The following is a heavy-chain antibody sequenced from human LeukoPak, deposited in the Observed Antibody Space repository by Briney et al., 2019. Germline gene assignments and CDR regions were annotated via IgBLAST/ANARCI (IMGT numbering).Heavy chain of an antibody. J-gene: IGHJ6*02. CDR2: INSDGSST. CDR3: ARGAYLLDSGMDV. Sequence: GGSLRLSCAASGFTFSSYWMHWVRHAPGKGLVWVSRINSDGSSTSYADSVKGRFTISRDNAKNTLYLQMNSLRAEDTAVYYCARGAYLLDSGMDVWGQGTTVTVSS. CDR1: GFTFSSYW. V-gene: IGHV3-74*01. D-gene: IGHD2/OR15-2a*01.